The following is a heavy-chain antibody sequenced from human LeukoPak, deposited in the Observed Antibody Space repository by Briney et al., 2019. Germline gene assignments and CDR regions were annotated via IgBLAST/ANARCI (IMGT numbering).Heavy chain of an antibody. J-gene: IGHJ4*02. D-gene: IGHD3-10*01. CDR1: GGSVSSGSYY. Sequence: PSETLSLTCTVSGGSVSSGSYYWSWIRQPPGKGLEWIVYIYYSGSTNYNPSLKSRVTISVDTSKNQFSLKLSSVTAADTAVYYCARTYYYGSGSYYPLDYWGQGTLVTVSS. CDR3: ARTYYYGSGSYYPLDY. CDR2: IYYSGST. V-gene: IGHV4-61*01.